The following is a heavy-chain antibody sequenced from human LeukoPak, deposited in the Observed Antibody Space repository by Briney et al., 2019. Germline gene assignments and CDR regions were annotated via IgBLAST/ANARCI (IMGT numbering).Heavy chain of an antibody. J-gene: IGHJ4*02. CDR3: ARDGTGYNFELYYFDY. Sequence: SETLSLTCAVSGGSISSGGYSWSWIRQPPGKGLEWIGYIYHSGSTYYNPSLKSRVTISVDRSKNQFSLKLSSVTAADTAVYYCARDGTGYNFELYYFDYWGQGTLVTVSS. V-gene: IGHV4-30-2*01. CDR2: IYHSGST. CDR1: GGSISSGGYS. D-gene: IGHD5-24*01.